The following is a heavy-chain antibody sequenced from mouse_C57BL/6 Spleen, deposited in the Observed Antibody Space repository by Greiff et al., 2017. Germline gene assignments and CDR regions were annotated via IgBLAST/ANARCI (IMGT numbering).Heavy chain of an antibody. J-gene: IGHJ4*01. CDR2: IYLRDGCT. Sequence: VQLQQSDAELVKPGASVKISCKVSGYTFTDHTIHWMKQRPEQGLEWIGYIYLRDGCTKYNEKFKGKATLTADKASSTAYMQLNSRTSEDTAVYFCTRRGGCYAMDYWGQGTSVTVSS. CDR1: GYTFTDHT. CDR3: TRRGGCYAMDY. V-gene: IGHV1-78*01. D-gene: IGHD3-3*01.